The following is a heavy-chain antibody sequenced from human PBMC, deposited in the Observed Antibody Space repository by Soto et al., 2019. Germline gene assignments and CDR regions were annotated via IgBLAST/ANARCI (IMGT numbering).Heavy chain of an antibody. CDR2: MNPNSGNT. CDR3: ARELYSSVRFDP. CDR1: GYTFTSYD. D-gene: IGHD6-25*01. V-gene: IGHV1-8*01. J-gene: IGHJ5*02. Sequence: QVQLVQSGAEVKKPGASVKVSCKASGYTFTSYDINWVRQATGQGLEWMGWMNPNSGNTGYAQKLQGRVTMTRNTSRSTAYMELSSLRSEDTAVYYCARELYSSVRFDPWGQGPLVTVSS.